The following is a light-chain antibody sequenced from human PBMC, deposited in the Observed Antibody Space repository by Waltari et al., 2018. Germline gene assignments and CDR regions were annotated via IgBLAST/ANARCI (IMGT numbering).Light chain of an antibody. CDR3: QAWDSSAFV. CDR2: RDD. J-gene: IGLJ1*01. V-gene: IGLV3-1*01. Sequence: SYEVTQPPSVSVSPRQRATITCSGEKLGRKYVSWYQQKSGQSPVLVIYRDDKRPSGIPERFSGSNSGTTATLTISGTQPMDEADYYCQAWDSSAFVFGAGTKVTVL. CDR1: KLGRKY.